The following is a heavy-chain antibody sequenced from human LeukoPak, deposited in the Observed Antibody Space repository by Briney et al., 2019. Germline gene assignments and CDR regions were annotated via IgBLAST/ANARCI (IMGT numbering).Heavy chain of an antibody. CDR2: IYTRGST. J-gene: IGHJ3*02. Sequence: SETLSLTCTVSGGSINNYYWSWIRQPAGKGLEWIGRIYTRGSTNYNPSLKSRVTMSADTSKNQFSLKLSSVTAADTAVYYCARGRYCSADICSGGDAFDIWGQGTMVSVSS. CDR1: GGSINNYY. CDR3: ARGRYCSADICSGGDAFDI. V-gene: IGHV4-4*07. D-gene: IGHD2-15*01.